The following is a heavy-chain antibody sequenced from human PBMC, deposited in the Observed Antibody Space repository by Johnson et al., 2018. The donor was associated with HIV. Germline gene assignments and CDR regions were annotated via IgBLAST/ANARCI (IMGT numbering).Heavy chain of an antibody. CDR1: GFTFDDYA. V-gene: IGHV3-9*01. CDR3: ARDSVILVDGAFDI. CDR2: ISWNSGII. D-gene: IGHD2-15*01. J-gene: IGHJ3*02. Sequence: VQLVESGGGLVQPGRSLRLSCAASGFTFDDYAMHWVRQAPGTGLEWVSGISWNSGIIGYADSVKGRFTITRDNAKNTLYLQMNSLRAEDTAVYYCARDSVILVDGAFDIWGQGTMVTVSS.